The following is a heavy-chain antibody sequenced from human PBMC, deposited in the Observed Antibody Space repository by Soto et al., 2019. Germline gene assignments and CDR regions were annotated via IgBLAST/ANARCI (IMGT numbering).Heavy chain of an antibody. CDR1: GYSFTSNW. Sequence: GESLKISCKGSGYSFTSNWIGWVRQMPGKGLEWMGIIFPGDSDTRYSPSFQGQVTISADKSISTAYLQWSSLRSDDTAVYYCARGVVVAAVDYWGQGTLVTVSS. V-gene: IGHV5-51*01. CDR2: IFPGDSDT. CDR3: ARGVVVAAVDY. D-gene: IGHD2-15*01. J-gene: IGHJ4*02.